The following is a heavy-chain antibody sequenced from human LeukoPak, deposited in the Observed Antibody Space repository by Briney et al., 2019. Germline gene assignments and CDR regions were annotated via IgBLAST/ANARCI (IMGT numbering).Heavy chain of an antibody. CDR1: GFTFSSYE. D-gene: IGHD3-9*01. V-gene: IGHV3-48*03. CDR2: ISSSGSTK. J-gene: IGHJ4*02. Sequence: GGSLRLSCAASGFTFSSYEMNWVRQAPGKGLEWVSSISSSGSTKYYADSVKGRFTISRDNAKNSQYLQMNSLRAEDTGVYYCARVIRGYNNILTGYSDSWGQGTLVTVSS. CDR3: ARVIRGYNNILTGYSDS.